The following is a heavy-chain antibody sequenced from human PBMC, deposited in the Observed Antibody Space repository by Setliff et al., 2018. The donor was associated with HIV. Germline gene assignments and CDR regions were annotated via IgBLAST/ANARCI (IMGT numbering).Heavy chain of an antibody. Sequence: ASVKVSCKASGGTFSSYSITWVRQAPGQGLEWVGGIIPIFGTTNYAQNFQGRVTISADESTSTAYMELSSLRSEDTAAYYCARGRHAVVVTALEHDYWGQGTLVTVSS. D-gene: IGHD2-21*02. CDR3: ARGRHAVVVTALEHDY. CDR1: GGTFSSYS. V-gene: IGHV1-69*13. J-gene: IGHJ4*02. CDR2: IIPIFGTT.